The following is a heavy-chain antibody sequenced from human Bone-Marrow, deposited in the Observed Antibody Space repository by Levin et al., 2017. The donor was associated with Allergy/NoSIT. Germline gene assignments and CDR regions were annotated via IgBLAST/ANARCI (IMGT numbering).Heavy chain of an antibody. V-gene: IGHV3-23*01. CDR1: GFTFSSYA. J-gene: IGHJ2*01. Sequence: GGSLRLSCAASGFTFSSYAMNWVRQTPGKGLEWVSIISGGGGDTYYADSVKGRFTISRDNSKNTLFLQMNSLRAEDTAVYYCAKFSHYWYFDLWGRGTLVTVSS. CDR3: AKFSHYWYFDL. CDR2: ISGGGGDT.